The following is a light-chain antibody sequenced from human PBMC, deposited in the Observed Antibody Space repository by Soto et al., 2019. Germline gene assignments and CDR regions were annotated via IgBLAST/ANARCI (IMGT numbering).Light chain of an antibody. CDR1: QDITNH. Sequence: DIPMTQSPSSLSASVGDRVTITCQASQDITNHLHWYQQKPGKAPKLLIYDASNLETGVPSRFSGSGFGTDFTFVINTLQREDFATYFCQHCHILPWTFGQGTKVEIK. CDR3: QHCHILPWT. V-gene: IGKV1-33*01. J-gene: IGKJ1*01. CDR2: DAS.